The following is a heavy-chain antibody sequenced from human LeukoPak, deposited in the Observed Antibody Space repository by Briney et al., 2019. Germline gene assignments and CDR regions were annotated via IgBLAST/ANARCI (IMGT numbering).Heavy chain of an antibody. J-gene: IGHJ3*02. CDR3: AKSHSLGNDAFDI. CDR2: IRYDGSNK. V-gene: IGHV3-30*02. Sequence: GGSLRLSCAASGFTFNTYGMHWGRQAPGKGLEWVAFIRYDGSNKYYADSVKGRFTISRDNSKNTLYLQMNSLRAEDTAVYYCAKSHSLGNDAFDIWGQGTTVTVSS. CDR1: GFTFNTYG.